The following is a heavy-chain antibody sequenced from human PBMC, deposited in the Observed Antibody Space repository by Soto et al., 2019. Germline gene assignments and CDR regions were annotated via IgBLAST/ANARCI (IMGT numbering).Heavy chain of an antibody. V-gene: IGHV1-18*04. CDR3: AKDEEGQQLAPGGGGDFDY. J-gene: IGHJ4*02. CDR1: GYTLTNYG. D-gene: IGHD6-13*01. Sequence: ASVKVSCKASGYTLTNYGITWVLQAPGQGLEWMGWISLYSRNTNYAQKLQGRVTMTTDTSTNTAHLELRNLRSDDTARYYCAKDEEGQQLAPGGGGDFDYWGQGTLVTVSS. CDR2: ISLYSRNT.